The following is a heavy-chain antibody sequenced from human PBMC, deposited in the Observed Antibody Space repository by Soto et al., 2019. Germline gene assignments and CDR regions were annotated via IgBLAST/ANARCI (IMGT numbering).Heavy chain of an antibody. V-gene: IGHV3-23*01. CDR2: ISGSGIST. J-gene: IGHJ4*02. CDR3: ARDPGAITVAGNFDY. D-gene: IGHD6-19*01. Sequence: EVQRLESGGGLVQPGGSLRLSCAASAFTFRSYAMSWVRQSPGKGLEWVSGISGSGISTYYADSVKGRFSISRDNSKNTLYLQRDSLRAEDTAVYYCARDPGAITVAGNFDYWGQGTLVNVSS. CDR1: AFTFRSYA.